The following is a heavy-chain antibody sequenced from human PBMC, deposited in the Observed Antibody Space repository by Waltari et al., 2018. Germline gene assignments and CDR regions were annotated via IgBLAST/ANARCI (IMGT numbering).Heavy chain of an antibody. D-gene: IGHD6-13*01. CDR1: GGYFRGYY. CDR3: ARGSERRGSSSGYSTRGSFQH. J-gene: IGHJ1*01. Sequence: QVQLQQWGAGLWKTSETLSLTSAVYGGYFRGYYGSWIRKHPGKGLEWIGEINHSGRSNYNPSLKSRVTISVDPSKNQSSLKLSSVTAADTAVYYCARGSERRGSSSGYSTRGSFQHWGQGTLVTVSS. CDR2: INHSGRS. V-gene: IGHV4-34*01.